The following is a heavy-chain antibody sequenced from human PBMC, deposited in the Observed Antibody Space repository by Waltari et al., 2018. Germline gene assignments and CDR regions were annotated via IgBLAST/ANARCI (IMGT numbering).Heavy chain of an antibody. CDR2: ITSSSSTI. J-gene: IGHJ6*03. D-gene: IGHD5-12*01. V-gene: IGHV3-48*04. CDR3: ARVPYSGYSEENYYYYYMDV. Sequence: EVQQVESGGGLVQPGGSLRLSCAASGFTFSSYSMNWVRQAPGQGREWVSYITSSSSTIYYADSVKGRFTISRDNAKNSLYLQMNSLRAEDTAVYYCARVPYSGYSEENYYYYYMDVWGKGTTVTVSS. CDR1: GFTFSSYS.